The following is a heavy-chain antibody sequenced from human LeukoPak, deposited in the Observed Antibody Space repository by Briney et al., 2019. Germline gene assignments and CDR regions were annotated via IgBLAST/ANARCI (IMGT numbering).Heavy chain of an antibody. CDR2: IIPIFGTA. Sequence: ASVKVSCKAFGYTFIGYYVHWVRQAPGQGLEWMGGIIPIFGTANYAQKFQGRVTITADESTSTAYMELSSLRSEDTAVYYCARDGGVAVADYWGQGTLVTVSS. J-gene: IGHJ4*02. CDR1: GYTFIGYY. D-gene: IGHD6-19*01. CDR3: ARDGGVAVADY. V-gene: IGHV1-69*13.